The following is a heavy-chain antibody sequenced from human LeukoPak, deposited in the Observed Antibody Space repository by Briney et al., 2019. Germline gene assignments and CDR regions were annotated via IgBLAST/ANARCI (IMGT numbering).Heavy chain of an antibody. CDR2: IIPIFGTA. J-gene: IGHJ4*02. CDR3: ARVGSGSPLTNDY. CDR1: GGTFSSYA. Sequence: SVKVSCKASGGTFSSYAISWVRQAPGQGLEWMGGIIPIFGTANYAQKFQGRVTITADKSTSTAYMELSSLRSEDTAVYYCARVGSGSPLTNDYWGQGTLVTVSS. D-gene: IGHD3-3*01. V-gene: IGHV1-69*06.